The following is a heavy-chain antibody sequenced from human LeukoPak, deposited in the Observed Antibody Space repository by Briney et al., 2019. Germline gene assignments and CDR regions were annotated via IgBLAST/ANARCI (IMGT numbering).Heavy chain of an antibody. CDR2: ISSSSSYI. CDR1: GINFNTAW. V-gene: IGHV3-21*01. Sequence: PGGSLRLSCAASGINFNTAWMNWVRQAPGKGLEWVSSISSSSSYIYYADSVKGRFTISRDNAKNSLYLQMNSLRAEDTAVYYCARDGLQRWLQSERDFGYFDYWGQGTLVTVSS. CDR3: ARDGLQRWLQSERDFGYFDY. D-gene: IGHD5-24*01. J-gene: IGHJ4*02.